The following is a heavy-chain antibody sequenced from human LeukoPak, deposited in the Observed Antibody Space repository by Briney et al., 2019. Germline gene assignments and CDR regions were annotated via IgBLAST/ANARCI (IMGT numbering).Heavy chain of an antibody. CDR2: IKQDGSEK. CDR1: GFTFSPYW. CDR3: ARDEDGDYTPDY. V-gene: IGHV3-7*01. J-gene: IGHJ4*02. D-gene: IGHD4-17*01. Sequence: GGSLRLSCATSGFTFSPYWMSWVRQAPGKGLEGVANIKQDGSEKYYVDSVKGRFTISREDAKNSLYLQMISLKAEDTAVYYCARDEDGDYTPDYWGQGTLVTVSS.